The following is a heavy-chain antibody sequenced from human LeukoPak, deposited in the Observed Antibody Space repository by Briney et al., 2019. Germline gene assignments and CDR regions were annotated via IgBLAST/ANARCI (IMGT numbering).Heavy chain of an antibody. Sequence: GGSLRLSCAASGFTVSSNYMSWVRQAPGKGLEWVSSISATGDSAYYADAVKGRFTISRDSSKNTLFLQMNSLRAEDKALYYCEKDTGRLGVREVFDMWGQGTMVTVSS. V-gene: IGHV3-23*01. CDR1: GFTVSSNY. CDR3: EKDTGRLGVREVFDM. J-gene: IGHJ3*02. CDR2: ISATGDSA. D-gene: IGHD3-16*01.